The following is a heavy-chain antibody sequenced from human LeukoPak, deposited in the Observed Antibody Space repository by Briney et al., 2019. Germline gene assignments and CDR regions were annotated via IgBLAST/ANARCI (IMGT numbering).Heavy chain of an antibody. Sequence: SVKVSCKAYGGTFSSYAIRWVRQAPGQGLEWMGRIIPIFRTANYAQQFHCRVTFTTDEATSTAYMELSSLRSEGTAVYYCARDAYYDSSGYYLLFDYWGQGTLVTVSS. CDR3: ARDAYYDSSGYYLLFDY. D-gene: IGHD3-22*01. J-gene: IGHJ4*02. CDR1: GGTFSSYA. V-gene: IGHV1-69*05. CDR2: IIPIFRTA.